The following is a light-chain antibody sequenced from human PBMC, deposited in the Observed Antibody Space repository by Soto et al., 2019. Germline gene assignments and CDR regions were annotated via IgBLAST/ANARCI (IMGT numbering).Light chain of an antibody. CDR1: QGISSY. CDR2: DAS. J-gene: IGKJ1*01. V-gene: IGKV1-9*01. Sequence: DLQLTQSPSFLSASVGDRVTITCRASQGISSYLAWYQQKPGKAPKVLIFDASTLQSGVPPRFSGSGSGTEFTLTISSLQPEDFASYYFQQLNSYPRTFGPGTKVEIK. CDR3: QQLNSYPRT.